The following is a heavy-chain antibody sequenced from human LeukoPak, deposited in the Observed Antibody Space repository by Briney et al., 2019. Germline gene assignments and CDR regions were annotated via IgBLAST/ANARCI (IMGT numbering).Heavy chain of an antibody. D-gene: IGHD3-16*01. V-gene: IGHV3-33*01. CDR2: IWYDGSNK. J-gene: IGHJ4*02. CDR1: GFTFSSHG. Sequence: GGSLRLSCAASGFTFSSHGMHWVRQSPATGLERVAVIWYDGSNKYYADSVNGRFAISRDNLKNTLYLHMDSPRVEDTAVYYYVRGGTGKLLDYCGQGKLVTVSS. CDR3: VRGGTGKLLDY.